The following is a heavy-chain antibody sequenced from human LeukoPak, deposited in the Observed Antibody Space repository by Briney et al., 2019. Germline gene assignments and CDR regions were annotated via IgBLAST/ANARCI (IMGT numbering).Heavy chain of an antibody. CDR1: GYTFTSYG. CDR2: ISTYNGNT. CDR3: ARDGRCSGGSCYSEAFDI. D-gene: IGHD2-15*01. V-gene: IGHV1-18*01. Sequence: GASVKVSCKASGYTFTSYGIRWVRQAPGQGLEWMGWISTYNGNTNYAQKLQGRVTMTTHTSTTTAYMELRSLRSDDTAVYYCARDGRCSGGSCYSEAFDIWGQGTMVTVSS. J-gene: IGHJ3*02.